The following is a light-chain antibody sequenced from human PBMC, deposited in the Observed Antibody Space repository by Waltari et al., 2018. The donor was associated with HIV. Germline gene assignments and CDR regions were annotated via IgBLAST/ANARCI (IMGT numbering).Light chain of an antibody. J-gene: IGLJ1*01. CDR2: DVS. CDR1: SSEVGDYNY. V-gene: IGLV2-14*01. Sequence: QSALPQPASVSGSPGQSITISCTGTSSEVGDYNYVSWYQQHPGKAPKLIIYDVSNRPSGVSNRFSGSKSGNTASLTISGLQTEDEADYYCSSYTSSSTRVFGTGTKVTVL. CDR3: SSYTSSSTRV.